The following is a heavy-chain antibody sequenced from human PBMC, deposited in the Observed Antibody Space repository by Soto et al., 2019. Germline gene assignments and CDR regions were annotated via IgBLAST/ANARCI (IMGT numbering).Heavy chain of an antibody. CDR1: GYTFTSYY. D-gene: IGHD3-3*01. V-gene: IGHV1-46*03. CDR3: ARGRYYDFWSGYQYYYYYMDV. J-gene: IGHJ6*03. Sequence: PSVKVSCKASGYTFTSYYMHWVRQAPGQGLEWMGIINPSGGSTSYAQKFQGRVTMTRDTSTSTVYMELSSLRSEDTAVYYCARGRYYDFWSGYQYYYYYMDVWGKGTTVTVSS. CDR2: INPSGGST.